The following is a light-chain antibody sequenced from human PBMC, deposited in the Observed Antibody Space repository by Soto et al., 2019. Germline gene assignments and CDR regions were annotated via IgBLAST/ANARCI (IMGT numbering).Light chain of an antibody. CDR2: KAS. CDR1: QSIRSW. V-gene: IGKV1-5*03. CDR3: QQYENYPFT. Sequence: DIQMTQSPSTLSASVGDRVTITCRASQSIRSWLAWYQQKPGKAPKVLIYKASSLESGVPSRFSGSGSGTEFTLTISSLQPDDFATYYCQQYENYPFTFGGGTKGEIK. J-gene: IGKJ4*01.